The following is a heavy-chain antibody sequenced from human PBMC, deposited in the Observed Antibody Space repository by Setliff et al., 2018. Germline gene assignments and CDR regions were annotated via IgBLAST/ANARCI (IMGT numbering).Heavy chain of an antibody. V-gene: IGHV3-21*05. CDR2: ISSSSYI. CDR1: GFNLSSYW. J-gene: IGHJ5*02. Sequence: GGSLRLSCAASGFNLSSYWMTWVRQAPGKGLEWVSYISSSSYIYYADSVKGRFTISRDNAKNSLYLQMNSLRAEDTAVYYCARDGYYNFWSGPSLAPNWFDPWGQGTLVTVSS. D-gene: IGHD3-3*01. CDR3: ARDGYYNFWSGPSLAPNWFDP.